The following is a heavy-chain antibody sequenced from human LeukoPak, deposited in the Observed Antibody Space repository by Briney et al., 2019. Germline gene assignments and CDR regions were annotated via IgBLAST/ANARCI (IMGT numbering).Heavy chain of an antibody. Sequence: ASVKVSCKASGYTLTSYIITWVRQAPGQGLEWMGWISAYNGNTNSAQNLQGRVTMTTDTSTSTAYMELRSLRSDDTAVYYCARGDRPPVFIVWGQGTMVTVSS. CDR3: ARGDRPPVFIV. CDR1: GYTLTSYI. CDR2: ISAYNGNT. J-gene: IGHJ3*01. V-gene: IGHV1-18*01. D-gene: IGHD3-3*01.